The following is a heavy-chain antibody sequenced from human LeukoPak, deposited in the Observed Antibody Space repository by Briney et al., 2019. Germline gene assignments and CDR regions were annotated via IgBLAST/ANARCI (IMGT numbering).Heavy chain of an antibody. Sequence: SQTLSLTCTVSGGSISSGDYYWSWISQPPGKGLEWIGYIYSSGSTYYNPSLKSRVTISIDTSRNQFSLKLSSVTAADTAVYFCARAYYYDSRWFDPWGQGTLVTVYS. CDR2: IYSSGST. CDR1: GGSISSGDYY. CDR3: ARAYYYDSRWFDP. D-gene: IGHD3-22*01. J-gene: IGHJ5*02. V-gene: IGHV4-30-4*01.